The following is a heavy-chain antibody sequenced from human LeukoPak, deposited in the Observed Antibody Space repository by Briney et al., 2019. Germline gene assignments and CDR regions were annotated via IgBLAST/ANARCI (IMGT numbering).Heavy chain of an antibody. V-gene: IGHV1-2*02. CDR1: GYTFTGYY. CDR3: ARGDYSDSSGYYTDSFDI. Sequence: GASVRVSCKASGYTFTGYYIHWVRQAPGQGLEWMGWVHPQSGDTNYTQKFQGRVTMTSNTSISTAYMGLSRLRSDDTAVYYCARGDYSDSSGYYTDSFDIWGQGTMVTVSS. CDR2: VHPQSGDT. D-gene: IGHD3-22*01. J-gene: IGHJ3*02.